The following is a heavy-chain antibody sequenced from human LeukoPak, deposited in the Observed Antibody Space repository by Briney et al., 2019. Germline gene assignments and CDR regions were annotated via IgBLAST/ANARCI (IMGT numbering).Heavy chain of an antibody. CDR1: GFTFSSYA. V-gene: IGHV3-48*01. J-gene: IGHJ6*02. D-gene: IGHD3-3*01. CDR2: ISSSSTI. Sequence: PGGSLRLSCAASGFTFSSYAMSWVRQAPGKGLEWVSYISSSSTIYYADSVKGRFTISRDNAKNSLYLQMNSLRAEDTAVYYCAGQTYYDFWSGYYDYYYGMDVWGQGTTVTVSS. CDR3: AGQTYYDFWSGYYDYYYGMDV.